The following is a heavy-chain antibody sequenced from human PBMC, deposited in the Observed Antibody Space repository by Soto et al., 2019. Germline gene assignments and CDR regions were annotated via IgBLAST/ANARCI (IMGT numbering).Heavy chain of an antibody. J-gene: IGHJ4*02. D-gene: IGHD6-19*01. V-gene: IGHV3-30*18. CDR3: AKELEVAGSPYGY. Sequence: QVQLVESGGGVVQPGRSLRLSCAASGFTFSSYGMHWVRQAPGKGLEWVAVISYDGSNKYYADYVKGRFTISRDNSKNTLYLQMNSLRAEDTAVYYCAKELEVAGSPYGYWGQGTLVTVSS. CDR1: GFTFSSYG. CDR2: ISYDGSNK.